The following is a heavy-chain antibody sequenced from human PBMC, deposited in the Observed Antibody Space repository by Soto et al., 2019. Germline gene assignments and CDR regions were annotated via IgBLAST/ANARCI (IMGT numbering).Heavy chain of an antibody. CDR1: GFTFSNYN. D-gene: IGHD6-13*01. J-gene: IGHJ4*02. CDR2: ISSSGGTI. Sequence: GGFLRLSCAASGFTFSNYNMNWVRQAPGKGLEWVSYISSSGGTIFYADSVQGRFTISRDNAKTSLYLQMNSLRDEDTAVYYCARDGDSSSWSDFDCWGQGTLVTVSS. CDR3: ARDGDSSSWSDFDC. V-gene: IGHV3-48*02.